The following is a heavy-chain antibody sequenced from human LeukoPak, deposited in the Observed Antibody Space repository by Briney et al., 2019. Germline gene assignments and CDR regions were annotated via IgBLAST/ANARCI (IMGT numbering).Heavy chain of an antibody. D-gene: IGHD7-27*01. Sequence: GGSLRLSCAASGFIFSSYGMHWVRQAPGKGLEWVAVTSHDGSYKYYGDIVKGRFTISRDNSKNTLYLQMSSLRPEDTAVYYCAKSSELGIRRAFDYWGQGALVTVSS. J-gene: IGHJ4*02. CDR1: GFIFSSYG. V-gene: IGHV3-30*18. CDR3: AKSSELGIRRAFDY. CDR2: TSHDGSYK.